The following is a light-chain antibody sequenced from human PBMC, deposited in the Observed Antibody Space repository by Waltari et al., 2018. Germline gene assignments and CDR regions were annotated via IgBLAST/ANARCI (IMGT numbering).Light chain of an antibody. Sequence: SYALTQPLSVSVALGQTATLSCGGSYIGTRSVHWYQQRPGQAPVLVIYRDAKRPSGIPERFCGSNSGNTATLTISRAQAGDEADYYCQVWDSSAEVVGGGTKLTVL. J-gene: IGLJ2*01. CDR3: QVWDSSAEV. CDR1: YIGTRS. CDR2: RDA. V-gene: IGLV3-9*01.